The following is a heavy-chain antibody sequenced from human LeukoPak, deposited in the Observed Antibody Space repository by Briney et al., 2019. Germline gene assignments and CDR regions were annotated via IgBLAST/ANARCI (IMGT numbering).Heavy chain of an antibody. CDR2: ISSSSSYI. J-gene: IGHJ3*02. CDR1: GYTFSNYA. D-gene: IGHD1-26*01. Sequence: GGSQTLFCAASGYTFSNYAMNWVRQAPGKGLEWVSSISSSSSYIYYADSVKGRFTISRDNAKNSLYLQMNRLRAEDTAVYYCARDQVGAFDIWGRGTIDSVSS. CDR3: ARDQVGAFDI. V-gene: IGHV3-21*01.